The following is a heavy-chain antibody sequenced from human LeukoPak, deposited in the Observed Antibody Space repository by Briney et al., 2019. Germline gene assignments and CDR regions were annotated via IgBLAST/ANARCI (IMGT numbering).Heavy chain of an antibody. D-gene: IGHD1-26*01. CDR3: ARGHGSFDS. CDR1: GGAISSGGYY. V-gene: IGHV4-30-2*01. Sequence: PSETLSLTCTVSGGAISSGGYYWSWIRQPPGKGLEWLGYIYHSGSTYYNPSPKSRVTMSEDTSKNQFSLKLTSVTAADTAVYYCARGHGSFDSWGQGTLVTVSA. J-gene: IGHJ4*02. CDR2: IYHSGST.